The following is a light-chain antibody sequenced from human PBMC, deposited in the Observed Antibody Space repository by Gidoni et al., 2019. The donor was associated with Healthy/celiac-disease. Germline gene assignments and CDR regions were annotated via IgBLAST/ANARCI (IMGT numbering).Light chain of an antibody. CDR1: QSVSSY. Sequence: EIVLTKSPATLSLSPGERATLSCRASQSVSSYLAWYQQKPGQAPRLLIYDASNRATGIPARFSVSGSGTDLTLTISSLEPEDFAVYYCQQRSNWPITFGQXTRLEIK. CDR2: DAS. V-gene: IGKV3-11*01. J-gene: IGKJ5*01. CDR3: QQRSNWPIT.